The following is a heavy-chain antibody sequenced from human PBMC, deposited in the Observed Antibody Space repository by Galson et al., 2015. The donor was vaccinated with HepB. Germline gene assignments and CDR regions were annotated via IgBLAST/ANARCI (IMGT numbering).Heavy chain of an antibody. J-gene: IGHJ3*02. D-gene: IGHD3-3*01. CDR1: GGTFSSYA. Sequence: SVKVSCKASGGTFSSYAISWVRQAPGQGLEWMGGIIPILGIANYAQKFQGRVTITADKSTSTAYMELSSLRSEDTAVYYCARERLDYDFWSDPDAFDIWGQGTMVTVSS. CDR3: ARERLDYDFWSDPDAFDI. CDR2: IIPILGIA. V-gene: IGHV1-69*10.